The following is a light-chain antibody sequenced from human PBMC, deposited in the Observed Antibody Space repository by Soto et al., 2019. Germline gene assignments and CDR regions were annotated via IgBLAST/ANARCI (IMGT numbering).Light chain of an antibody. Sequence: DIQMTQSPSTLSASVGGRVTITCRASQSISSWLAWYQQKPGKAPKLLIYDASSLESGVPSRFSGSGTGTKFTLTISSLQPDDFATYYCQQYNSLWTFGQGTKV. CDR2: DAS. V-gene: IGKV1-5*01. CDR3: QQYNSLWT. J-gene: IGKJ1*01. CDR1: QSISSW.